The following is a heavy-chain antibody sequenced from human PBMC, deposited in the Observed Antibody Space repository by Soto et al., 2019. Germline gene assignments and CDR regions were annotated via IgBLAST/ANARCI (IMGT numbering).Heavy chain of an antibody. V-gene: IGHV3-23*01. Sequence: GGSLRLSCAASGFTFSDYSMSWVRQGPGKGLEWVSTISGSGGRTFYADSVKGRFTISRDNSKNTLSLQMNSLRAEDTAVYYCAKRAQIYDPGYYFDFWGQGTPVTVSS. CDR3: AKRAQIYDPGYYFDF. J-gene: IGHJ4*02. CDR2: ISGSGGRT. D-gene: IGHD5-12*01. CDR1: GFTFSDYS.